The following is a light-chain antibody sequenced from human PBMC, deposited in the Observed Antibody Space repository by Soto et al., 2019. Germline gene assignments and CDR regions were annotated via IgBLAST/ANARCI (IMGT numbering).Light chain of an antibody. J-gene: IGKJ1*01. CDR1: QRISTW. CDR3: LQDYNYPWT. Sequence: DIQMTQSPSTLSASVGDRVTITCRASQRISTWLAWYQQKPGKAPRLLIYHASSLESGVPSRFSGSGSGTDFTLTISSLQPEDFATYYCLQDYNYPWTVGQGTKVDIK. V-gene: IGKV1-5*01. CDR2: HAS.